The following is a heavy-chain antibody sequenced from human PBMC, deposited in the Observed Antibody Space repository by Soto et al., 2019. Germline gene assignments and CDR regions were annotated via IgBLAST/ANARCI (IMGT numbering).Heavy chain of an antibody. Sequence: ASVXGSFKASLYTFTSYYMHCLLQAPGQGLEWMGIINPSGDSTNYAQKFQGRVTMTRDTSTSTVYMELSRLRSEDTAVYYCARQLKGRYNWLETWGQGTLVTVSS. D-gene: IGHD1-1*01. CDR3: ARQLKGRYNWLET. V-gene: IGHV1-46*01. CDR1: LYTFTSYY. J-gene: IGHJ5*02. CDR2: INPSGDST.